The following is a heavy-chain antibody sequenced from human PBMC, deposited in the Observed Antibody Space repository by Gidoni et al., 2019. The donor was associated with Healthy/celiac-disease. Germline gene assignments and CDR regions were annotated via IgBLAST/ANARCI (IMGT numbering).Heavy chain of an antibody. D-gene: IGHD2-15*01. Sequence: QVQLVQSGAEGKKPGASVKVSCKASGYTFTGYYLHWGRQAPGQGLELMGGIYPNSGGTNYAQKFQGRVTMTRDTSISTAYMELSRLRSDDTALYYCASPAGYCSGGSCYSYYYGMDVWGQGTTVTVSS. V-gene: IGHV1-2*02. CDR3: ASPAGYCSGGSCYSYYYGMDV. J-gene: IGHJ6*02. CDR1: GYTFTGYY. CDR2: IYPNSGGT.